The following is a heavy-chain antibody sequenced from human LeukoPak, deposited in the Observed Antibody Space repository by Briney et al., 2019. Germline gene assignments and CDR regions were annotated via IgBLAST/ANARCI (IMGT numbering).Heavy chain of an antibody. CDR2: IYYSGST. V-gene: IGHV4-39*07. D-gene: IGHD5-24*01. CDR3: ARDGYNPVDY. Sequence: SETLSLTCTVSGGSISSSSYYWGWIRQPPGKGLEWIGNIYYSGSTYYNPSLKSRVTISVDTSKNQFSLKLSSVTAADTAVYYCARDGYNPVDYWGQGTLVTVSS. CDR1: GGSISSSSYY. J-gene: IGHJ4*02.